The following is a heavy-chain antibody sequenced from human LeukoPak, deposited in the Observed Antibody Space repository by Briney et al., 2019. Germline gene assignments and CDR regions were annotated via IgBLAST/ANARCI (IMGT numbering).Heavy chain of an antibody. CDR1: GFTFSSYS. Sequence: PGGSLRLSCAASGFTFSSYSMNWVRQAPGKGLEWVSSISSGSSYIYYVDSLKGRFTISRDNAKNSLYLQMNSLRAEDTAVYYCARVGAKGGWYFDLWGRGTLVTVSS. CDR2: ISSGSSYI. V-gene: IGHV3-21*01. CDR3: ARVGAKGGWYFDL. D-gene: IGHD3-10*01. J-gene: IGHJ2*01.